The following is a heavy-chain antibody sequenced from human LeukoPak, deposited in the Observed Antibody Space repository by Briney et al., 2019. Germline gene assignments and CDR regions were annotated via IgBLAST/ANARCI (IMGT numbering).Heavy chain of an antibody. Sequence: GGSLRLSCAASGFTFSSYAMSWVRQAPGKGLEWVSSISSSSSYIYYADSVKGRFTISRDNAKNSLYLQMNSLRAEDTAVYYCARYELGTIDYWGQGTLVTVSP. CDR1: GFTFSSYA. CDR3: ARYELGTIDY. J-gene: IGHJ4*02. V-gene: IGHV3-21*01. D-gene: IGHD7-27*01. CDR2: ISSSSSYI.